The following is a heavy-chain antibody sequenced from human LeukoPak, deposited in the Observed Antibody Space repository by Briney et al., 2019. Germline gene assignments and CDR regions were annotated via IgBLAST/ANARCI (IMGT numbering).Heavy chain of an antibody. D-gene: IGHD1-26*01. Sequence: GSLRLSCAASGFTFSSYAMSWVRQAPGKGLEWIGSIYYSGSTYYNPSLKSRVTISVDTSKNQFSLKLSSVTAADTAVYYCARDAPGTGVGDYYYYMDVWGKGTTVTVSS. J-gene: IGHJ6*03. CDR3: ARDAPGTGVGDYYYYMDV. V-gene: IGHV4-39*07. CDR1: GFTFSSYA. CDR2: IYYSGST.